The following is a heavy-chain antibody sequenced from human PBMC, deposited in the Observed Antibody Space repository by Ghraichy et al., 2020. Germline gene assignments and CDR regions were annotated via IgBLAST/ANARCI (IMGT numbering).Heavy chain of an antibody. CDR3: AKTPYGSGSYYNDY. CDR2: IYYSGNT. D-gene: IGHD3-10*01. J-gene: IGHJ4*02. V-gene: IGHV4-59*01. Sequence: SETLSLTCTVSGGSISSYYWSWIRQPPGKGLEWIGYIYYSGNTNYNPSLKSRVTISVDTSKNQFSLKLSSVTAADTAVYYCAKTPYGSGSYYNDYWGQGTLVTVSS. CDR1: GGSISSYY.